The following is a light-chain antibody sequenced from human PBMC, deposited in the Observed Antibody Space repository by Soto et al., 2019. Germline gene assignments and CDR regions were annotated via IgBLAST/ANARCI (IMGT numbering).Light chain of an antibody. J-gene: IGLJ2*01. V-gene: IGLV1-40*01. CDR2: GNS. CDR3: QSYDSSLGRV. Sequence: QSALTQPPSVSGAPGQRVTISCTGSSSNIGAGYDVHWYQQLPGTAPKLLIYGNSNRPSGVPDRFSGSKSGTSASLAITGLQAEDEADYYCQSYDSSLGRVFGGGTKVTVL. CDR1: SSNIGAGYD.